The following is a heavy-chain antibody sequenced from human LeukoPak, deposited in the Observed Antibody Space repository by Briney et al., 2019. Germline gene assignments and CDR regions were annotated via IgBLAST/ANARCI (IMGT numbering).Heavy chain of an antibody. CDR3: ARDRSGATAGFDY. CDR1: GGSISSGGYY. V-gene: IGHV4-30-2*01. J-gene: IGHJ4*02. Sequence: SQTLSLTCTVSGGSISSGGYYWSWIRQPPGKGLEWIGYIYHSGSTCYNPSLKSRVTISVDRSKNQFSLKLSSVTAADTAVYYCARDRSGATAGFDYWGQGTLVTVSS. CDR2: IYHSGST. D-gene: IGHD1-26*01.